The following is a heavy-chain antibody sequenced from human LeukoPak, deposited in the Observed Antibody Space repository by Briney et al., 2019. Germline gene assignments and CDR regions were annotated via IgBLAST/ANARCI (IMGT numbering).Heavy chain of an antibody. CDR1: GGTFSSYA. Sequence: SVKVSCKASGGTFSSYAISWVRQAPGQGLEWMGGIIPIFGTANYAQKFQGRVTITADESTSTAYMELSSLGSEDTAVYYCARLRIVVVPASFYWFDPWGQGTLVTVSS. CDR2: IIPIFGTA. J-gene: IGHJ5*02. V-gene: IGHV1-69*13. CDR3: ARLRIVVVPASFYWFDP. D-gene: IGHD2-2*01.